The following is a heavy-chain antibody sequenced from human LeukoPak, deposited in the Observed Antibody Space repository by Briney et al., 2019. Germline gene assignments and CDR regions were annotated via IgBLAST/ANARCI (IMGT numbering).Heavy chain of an antibody. CDR3: AELGITMIGGV. J-gene: IGHJ6*04. V-gene: IGHV3-30*02. Sequence: GGSLRLSCAASGFTFSSYGMHWVRQAPGKGLEWVAFIRYDGSNKYYADSVKGRFTISRDNAKNSLYLKMHSLGAEDTAVYYCAELGITMIGGVWGKGTTVTISS. D-gene: IGHD3-10*02. CDR1: GFTFSSYG. CDR2: IRYDGSNK.